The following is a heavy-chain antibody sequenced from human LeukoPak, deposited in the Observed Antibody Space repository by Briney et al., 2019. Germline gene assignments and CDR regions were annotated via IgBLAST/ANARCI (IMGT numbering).Heavy chain of an antibody. V-gene: IGHV4-39*07. D-gene: IGHD2-15*01. J-gene: IGHJ4*02. CDR1: GASISGSGFY. CDR2: IHHTGST. CDR3: ASDAPGLLGY. Sequence: KPSETLSLTCTVSGASISGSGFYWGWIRQPPGKGLEWIGNIHHTGSTHNNPSLKSRVTISVDTSENQFSLKLNSVTAADTAVYFCASDAPGLLGYWGQGTLVTVSS.